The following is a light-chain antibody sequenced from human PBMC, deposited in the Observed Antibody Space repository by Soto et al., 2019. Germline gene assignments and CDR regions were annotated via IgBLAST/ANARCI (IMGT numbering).Light chain of an antibody. CDR2: KAS. CDR3: QQYSTYSRT. J-gene: IGKJ1*01. CDR1: QSINSW. Sequence: DIQMTQFPSTLSASVGDRVTITCRASQSINSWLAWYQQKPGKAPNFLIYKASSLESGVPSRFSGSGSGTEFTLTISSLQPDDFATFYCQQYSTYSRTFGQGTKVEIK. V-gene: IGKV1-5*03.